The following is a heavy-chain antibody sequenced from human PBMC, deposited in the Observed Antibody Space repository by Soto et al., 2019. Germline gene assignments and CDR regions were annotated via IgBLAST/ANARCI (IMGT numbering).Heavy chain of an antibody. Sequence: PSETLSLTCTVSGGSINNYYWSWIRQPPGKGLEWIGYIYYSGTTNYNPSLKSRVTISVDTSKNQFSLRLSSVTAADTAVYYCARMYYYDSSGWGAFDIWGQGTMVT. V-gene: IGHV4-59*01. D-gene: IGHD3-22*01. CDR2: IYYSGTT. J-gene: IGHJ3*02. CDR1: GGSINNYY. CDR3: ARMYYYDSSGWGAFDI.